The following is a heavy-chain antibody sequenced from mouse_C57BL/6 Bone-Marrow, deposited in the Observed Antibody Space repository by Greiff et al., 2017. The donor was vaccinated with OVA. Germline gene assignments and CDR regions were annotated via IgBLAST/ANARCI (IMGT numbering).Heavy chain of an antibody. Sequence: QVQLQQPGAELVKPGASVKVSCKASGYTFTSYWMHWVKQRPGQGLEWIGRIHPSDSDTNYNQKFKGKATLTVDKSSSTAYMQLSSLPSEDSAVIYCAISFITTVVGDYWGQGTTLTVSS. CDR1: GYTFTSYW. V-gene: IGHV1-74*01. CDR2: IHPSDSDT. J-gene: IGHJ2*01. D-gene: IGHD1-1*01. CDR3: AISFITTVVGDY.